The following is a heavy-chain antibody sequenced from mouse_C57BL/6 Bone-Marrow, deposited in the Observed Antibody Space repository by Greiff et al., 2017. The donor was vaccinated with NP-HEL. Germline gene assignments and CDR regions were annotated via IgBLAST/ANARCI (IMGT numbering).Heavy chain of an antibody. CDR1: GFTFSDYY. Sequence: EVQLKESGGGLVQPGGSLKLSCAASGFTFSDYYMYWVRQTPEKRLEWVAYISNGGGSTYYPDTVKGRFTISRDNAKNTLYLQMSRLKSEDTAMYYCARLTGGYYFDYWGQGTTLTVSS. J-gene: IGHJ2*01. CDR2: ISNGGGST. D-gene: IGHD4-1*01. V-gene: IGHV5-12*01. CDR3: ARLTGGYYFDY.